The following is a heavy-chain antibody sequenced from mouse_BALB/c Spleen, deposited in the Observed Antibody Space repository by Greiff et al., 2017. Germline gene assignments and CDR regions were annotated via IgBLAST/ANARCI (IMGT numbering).Heavy chain of an antibody. CDR1: FTFTDYY. J-gene: IGHJ2*01. V-gene: IGHV7-3*02. Sequence: EVKVEESGGGLVQPGGFTFTDYYMSWVRQPPGKALEWLGFIRNKANGYTTEYSASVKGRFTISRDNSQSILYLQMNTLRAEDSATYYCARDIDYWGQGTTLTVSS. CDR2: IRNKANGYTT. CDR3: ARDIDY.